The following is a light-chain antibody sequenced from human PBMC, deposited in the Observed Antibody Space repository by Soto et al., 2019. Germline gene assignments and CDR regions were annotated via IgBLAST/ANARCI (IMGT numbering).Light chain of an antibody. CDR1: SSDGGGYNY. Sequence: QSVLTQPASVSGSPGQSIALSCTGTSSDGGGYNYVSWYQQHPGKAPKLIIYDVTNRPSGVSNRFSGSKSGNTASLTISGLQAEDEADYYCSSYTSSSTYVFGTGTKVTVL. CDR3: SSYTSSSTYV. J-gene: IGLJ1*01. V-gene: IGLV2-14*01. CDR2: DVT.